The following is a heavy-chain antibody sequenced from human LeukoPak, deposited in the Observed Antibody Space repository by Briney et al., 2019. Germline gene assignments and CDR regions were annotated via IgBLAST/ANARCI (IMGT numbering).Heavy chain of an antibody. Sequence: SETLSLTCTVSGGSISSSPYYWGWIRQPPGKGLEWIGSIYYSGTTHYNPSLESRVTISVDTSKNQFSLKLASVAAADTAIYYCAKGAGGFSYYNWFDPWCQGTLVTVSS. CDR3: AKGAGGFSYYNWFDP. CDR2: IYYSGTT. J-gene: IGHJ5*02. V-gene: IGHV4-39*07. CDR1: GGSISSSPYY. D-gene: IGHD5-18*01.